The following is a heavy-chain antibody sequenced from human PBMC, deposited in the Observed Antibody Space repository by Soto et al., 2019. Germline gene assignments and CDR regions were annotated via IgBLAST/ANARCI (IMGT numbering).Heavy chain of an antibody. Sequence: GGALRLSCTASGFTFSSYAMSWVRQAPGKGLEWVSAISGSGGSTYYADSVKGRFTISRDNSKNTLYLQMNSLRAEDTAVYYCAKVALKAYYYGSSLDYWGQGTLVTVSS. J-gene: IGHJ4*02. CDR3: AKVALKAYYYGSSLDY. D-gene: IGHD3-10*01. CDR2: ISGSGGST. V-gene: IGHV3-23*01. CDR1: GFTFSSYA.